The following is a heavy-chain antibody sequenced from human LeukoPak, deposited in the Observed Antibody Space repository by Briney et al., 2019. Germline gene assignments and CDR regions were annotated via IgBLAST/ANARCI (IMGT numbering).Heavy chain of an antibody. V-gene: IGHV4-61*02. J-gene: IGHJ5*02. CDR1: GGSISSGSYY. D-gene: IGHD4-11*01. CDR3: GGDFSSNPDWFDP. CDR2: IYTSGST. Sequence: SETLSLTCTVSGGSISSGSYYWSWIRQPAGKGLEWIGRIYTSGSTNYNPSLKSRVTISVDTSKNQFSLKLSSVTAADTAVYYCGGDFSSNPDWFDPGAKGTLATVSS.